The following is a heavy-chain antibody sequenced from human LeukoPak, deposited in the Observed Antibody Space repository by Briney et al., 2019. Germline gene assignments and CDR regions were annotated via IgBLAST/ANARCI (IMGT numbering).Heavy chain of an antibody. CDR3: ARDHYYDSSGFPEGYFDY. CDR2: INPSGGST. V-gene: IGHV1-46*01. CDR1: GYTFTGYY. J-gene: IGHJ4*02. Sequence: ASVKVSCKASGYTFTGYYMHWVRQAPGQGLEWMGIINPSGGSTSYAQKFQGRVTMTRDTSTSTVYMELSSLRSEDTAVYYCARDHYYDSSGFPEGYFDYWGQGTLVTVSS. D-gene: IGHD3-22*01.